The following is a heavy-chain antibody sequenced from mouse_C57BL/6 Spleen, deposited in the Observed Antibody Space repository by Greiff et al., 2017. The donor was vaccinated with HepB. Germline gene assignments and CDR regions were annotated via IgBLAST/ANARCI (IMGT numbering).Heavy chain of an antibody. CDR2: ISDGGSYT. V-gene: IGHV5-4*01. CDR3: ARDHVTTVVAHFDY. CDR1: GFTFSSYA. Sequence: EVQVVESGGGLVKPGGSLKLSCAASGFTFSSYAMSWVRQTPEKRLEWVATISDGGSYTYYPDNVKGRFTISRDNAKNNLYLQMSHLKSEDTAMYYCARDHVTTVVAHFDYWGQGTTLTVSS. D-gene: IGHD1-1*01. J-gene: IGHJ2*01.